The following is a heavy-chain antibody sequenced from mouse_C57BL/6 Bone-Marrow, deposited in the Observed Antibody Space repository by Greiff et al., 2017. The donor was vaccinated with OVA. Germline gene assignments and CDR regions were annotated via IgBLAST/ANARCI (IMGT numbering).Heavy chain of an antibody. CDR1: GYAFSSYW. J-gene: IGHJ3*01. CDR2: IYPGDGDT. Sequence: VQLQQSGAELVKPGASVKISCKASGYAFSSYWMNWVKQRPGKGLEWIGQIYPGDGDTNYNGKFKGKATLTADKSSSTAYMQLSSLTSEDSAVYFCARSGNGSSPAWFAYWGQGTLVTVSA. D-gene: IGHD1-1*01. V-gene: IGHV1-80*01. CDR3: ARSGNGSSPAWFAY.